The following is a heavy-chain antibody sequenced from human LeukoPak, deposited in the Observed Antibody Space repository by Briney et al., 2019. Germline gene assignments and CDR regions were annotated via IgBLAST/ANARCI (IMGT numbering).Heavy chain of an antibody. CDR1: GFTFSRYW. D-gene: IGHD6-6*01. V-gene: IGHV3-7*01. CDR2: IKQDGNEK. Sequence: GGSLRLSCAASGFTFSRYWMSWVRQAPGKGLEWVANIKQDGNEKYYVDSVKGRFTISRDNAKNSLYLQMDSLSAEDTAVYYCARQSTAAYSMNFNYWGQGTLVTVSS. J-gene: IGHJ4*02. CDR3: ARQSTAAYSMNFNY.